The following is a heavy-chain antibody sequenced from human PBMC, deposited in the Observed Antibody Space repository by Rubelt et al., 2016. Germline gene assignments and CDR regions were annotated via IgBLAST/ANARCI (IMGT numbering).Heavy chain of an antibody. D-gene: IGHD2/OR15-2a*01. V-gene: IGHV3-23*04. Sequence: EVQLVESGGGLVQPGGSLRLSCAASGFTFSSYAMSWVRQAPGKGLEWVSAISGSGGSTSYADSVKGRFTTHRDNSENTLYLQMNSLRAEDTAVYFCAKRSTLSYFDLWGRGTLVTVSS. CDR2: ISGSGGST. CDR3: AKRSTLSYFDL. CDR1: GFTFSSYA. J-gene: IGHJ2*01.